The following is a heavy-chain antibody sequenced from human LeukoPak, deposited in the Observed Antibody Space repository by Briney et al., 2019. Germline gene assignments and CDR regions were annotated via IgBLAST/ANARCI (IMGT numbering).Heavy chain of an antibody. Sequence: SVKVSCKASRGTFSNLAFSWVRHAPGQGLEWGGGIIPAFGTPNYPQRLQGRVTISTDEATSSVYMELSGLRAEETAGYYWSSRGGSTSSLHSWGQGTLVRVTS. V-gene: IGHV1-69*05. CDR2: IIPAFGTP. CDR1: RGTFSNLA. CDR3: SSRGGSTSSLHS. D-gene: IGHD6-6*01. J-gene: IGHJ4*02.